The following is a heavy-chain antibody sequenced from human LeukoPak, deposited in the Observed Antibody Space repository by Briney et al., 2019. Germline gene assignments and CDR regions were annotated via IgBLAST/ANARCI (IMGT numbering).Heavy chain of an antibody. J-gene: IGHJ3*02. D-gene: IGHD3-10*01. CDR3: ACRGVRGVPWAFDI. CDR2: ISGSGGST. V-gene: IGHV3-23*01. CDR1: GFTFSSYA. Sequence: GRSLRLSCTASGFTFSSYAMSWVRQAPGKGLEWVSAISGSGGSTYYADSVKGRFTISRDNSKNTLYLQMNSLRAEDTAVYYCACRGVRGVPWAFDIWGQGTMVTVSS.